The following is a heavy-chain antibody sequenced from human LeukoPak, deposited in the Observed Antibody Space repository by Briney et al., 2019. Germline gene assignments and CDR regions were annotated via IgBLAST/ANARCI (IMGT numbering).Heavy chain of an antibody. J-gene: IGHJ4*02. CDR1: GGTFSSYA. V-gene: IGHV1-69*05. CDR3: ARGKFGEENYYDSSGSLDY. CDR2: IIPIFGTA. Sequence: SVKVSCKASGGTFSSYAISWVRQAPGQGLEWMGRIIPIFGTANYAQKFQGRVTITTDESTSTAYMELSSLRSEDTAVYYCARGKFGEENYYDSSGSLDYWGQGTLVTVSS. D-gene: IGHD3-22*01.